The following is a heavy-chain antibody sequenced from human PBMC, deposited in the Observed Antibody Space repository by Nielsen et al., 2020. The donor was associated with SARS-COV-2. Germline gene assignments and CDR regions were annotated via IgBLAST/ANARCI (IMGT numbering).Heavy chain of an antibody. CDR2: ISAYNGNT. CDR3: ARLAVDYGMDV. V-gene: IGHV1-18*01. Sequence: ASVKVSCKASGYTFTSYGISWVRQAPGQGLEWMGWISAYNGNTNYSQKFQGRVTITRDTSASTAYMELSSLRSEDTAVYYCARLAVDYGMDVWGQGTTVTVSS. J-gene: IGHJ6*02. CDR1: GYTFTSYG. D-gene: IGHD6-19*01.